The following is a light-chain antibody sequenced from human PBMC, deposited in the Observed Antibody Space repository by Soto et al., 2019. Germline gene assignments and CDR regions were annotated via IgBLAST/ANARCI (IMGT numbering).Light chain of an antibody. J-gene: IGLJ2*01. Sequence: QSALAQPRSVSGSPGQSVTISCTGTSSDVGDYNYVSWYQQHPDKAPKLIIYDVSKRPSGVPDRFSGSKSGNTASLTISELQAEDEANYYCCSYAGSSTGEVFGGGTKLTVL. CDR2: DVS. V-gene: IGLV2-11*01. CDR1: SSDVGDYNY. CDR3: CSYAGSSTGEV.